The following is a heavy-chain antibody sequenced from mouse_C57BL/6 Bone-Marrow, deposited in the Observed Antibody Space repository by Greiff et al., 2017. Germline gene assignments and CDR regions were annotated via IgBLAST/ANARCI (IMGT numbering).Heavy chain of an antibody. CDR1: GYSFTSYY. V-gene: IGHV1-66*01. J-gene: IGHJ3*01. CDR2: IYPGSGNT. D-gene: IGHD3-3*01. CDR3: AKGPQAWFAY. Sequence: VQLQQSGPELVKPGASVKISCKASGYSFTSYYIHWVKQRPGQGLEWIGWIYPGSGNTKYNEKFKGKAPLTADTSSSTAYMQLSSLTSEDSAVYYCAKGPQAWFAYWGQGTLVTVSA.